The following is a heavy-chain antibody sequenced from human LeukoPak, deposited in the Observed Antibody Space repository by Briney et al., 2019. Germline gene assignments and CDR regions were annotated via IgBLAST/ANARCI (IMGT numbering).Heavy chain of an antibody. CDR1: GFTFSNYA. D-gene: IGHD1-26*01. CDR3: ARDEPGGGATTNDY. J-gene: IGHJ4*02. Sequence: PGGSLRLSCAASGFTFSNYAINRVRQAPGKGLEWVAYISGTSASIYYADSVKGRFSIARDNAKNSVYLQMNSLRAEDTAVYYCARDEPGGGATTNDYWGQGTLVTVSS. V-gene: IGHV3-48*01. CDR2: ISGTSASI.